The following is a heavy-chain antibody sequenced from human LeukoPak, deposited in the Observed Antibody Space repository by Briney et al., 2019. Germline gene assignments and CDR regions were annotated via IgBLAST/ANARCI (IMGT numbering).Heavy chain of an antibody. J-gene: IGHJ4*02. CDR3: AREGSGYSTNFDY. Sequence: SETLSLTCIVSGGSISSTSYYWGWIRQSPGKGLEWIGSIHYRGTTYYNPSLLSRGTISVDTSKNQFSLKLNSVTAADTAVYFCAREGSGYSTNFDYWGQGTLVTVSS. V-gene: IGHV4-39*07. CDR1: GGSISSTSYY. CDR2: IHYRGTT. D-gene: IGHD3-3*01.